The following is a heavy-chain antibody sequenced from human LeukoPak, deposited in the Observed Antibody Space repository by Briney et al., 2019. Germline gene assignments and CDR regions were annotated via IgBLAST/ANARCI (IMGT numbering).Heavy chain of an antibody. V-gene: IGHV3-66*01. CDR2: IYSGGST. CDR1: GFTVSSNY. D-gene: IGHD6-19*01. Sequence: GGSLRLSCAASGFTVSSNYMSWVRQAPGKGLEWVSVIYSGGSTYYADSVKGRFTISRDNSKNRLYLQMNSLRAEDTAVYYCARVAYSSGWSLDYWGQGTLVTVSS. CDR3: ARVAYSSGWSLDY. J-gene: IGHJ4*02.